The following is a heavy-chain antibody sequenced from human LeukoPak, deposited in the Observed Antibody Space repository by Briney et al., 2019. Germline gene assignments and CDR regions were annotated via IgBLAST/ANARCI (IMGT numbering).Heavy chain of an antibody. CDR3: AKADWYYYDSSGYYPLSYYFDY. J-gene: IGHJ4*02. V-gene: IGHV3-9*01. D-gene: IGHD3-22*01. CDR1: GFTFDDYA. CDR2: ISWNSGSI. Sequence: GRSLRLSCAASGFTFDDYAMPWVRQAPGKGLEWVSGISWNSGSIGYADSVKGRFTISRDNAKNSLYLQMNSLRAEDTALYYCAKADWYYYDSSGYYPLSYYFDYWGQGTLVTVSS.